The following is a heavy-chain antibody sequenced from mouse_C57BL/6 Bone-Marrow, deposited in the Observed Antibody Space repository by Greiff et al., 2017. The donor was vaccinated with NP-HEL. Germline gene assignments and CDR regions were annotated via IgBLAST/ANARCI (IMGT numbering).Heavy chain of an antibody. CDR3: TTGDYYGSSYDDY. J-gene: IGHJ2*01. V-gene: IGHV14-4*01. Sequence: EVHLVESGAELVRPGASVKLSCTASGFNIKDDYMHWVKQRPEQGLEWIGWIDPENGDTESASKFQGKATIKADTSSNTSYLQLSSLTYEDTSVYYCTTGDYYGSSYDDYWGQGTTLTVSS. D-gene: IGHD1-1*01. CDR1: GFNIKDDY. CDR2: IDPENGDT.